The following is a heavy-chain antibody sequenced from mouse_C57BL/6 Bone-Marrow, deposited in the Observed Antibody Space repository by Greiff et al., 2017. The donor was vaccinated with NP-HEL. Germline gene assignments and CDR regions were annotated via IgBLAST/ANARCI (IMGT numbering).Heavy chain of an antibody. Sequence: QVQLKQPGAELVMPGASVKLSCKASGYTFTSYWMHWVKQRPGQGLEWIGEIDPSDSYTNYNQKFKGKSTLTVDKSSSTAYMQLSSLTSEDSAVYYCARHGDYDRYFDYWGQGTTLTVSS. J-gene: IGHJ2*01. CDR1: GYTFTSYW. V-gene: IGHV1-69*01. CDR3: ARHGDYDRYFDY. CDR2: IDPSDSYT. D-gene: IGHD2-4*01.